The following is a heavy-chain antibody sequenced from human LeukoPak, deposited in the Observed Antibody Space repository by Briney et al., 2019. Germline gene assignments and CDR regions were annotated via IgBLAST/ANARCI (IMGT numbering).Heavy chain of an antibody. V-gene: IGHV3-48*02. CDR1: GFTFSSYS. CDR2: ISISGSRI. J-gene: IGHJ4*02. CDR3: ATDGTPLRVGEVFFDN. Sequence: GGSLRLSCAASGFTFSSYSMSWVRQAPTKGLEWVSYISISGSRIYYADSVKGRFTISRDDAKNSVYLQMNSLRDEDTAVYYCATDGTPLRVGEVFFDNWGQGTLVTVSS. D-gene: IGHD3-10*01.